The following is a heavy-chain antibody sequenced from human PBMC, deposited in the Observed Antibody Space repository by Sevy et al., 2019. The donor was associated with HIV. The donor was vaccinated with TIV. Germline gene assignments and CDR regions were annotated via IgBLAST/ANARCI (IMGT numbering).Heavy chain of an antibody. CDR1: GGSFSGYY. Sequence: SETLSLTCAVYGGSFSGYYWSWIRQPPGKGLEWIGEINHSGSTNYNPSLKSRVTISVDTSKNQFFLKLGTVTAADTAMYYCARGGYYDFWSGYPTHYYYYGMDVWGQGTTVTVSS. V-gene: IGHV4-34*01. CDR2: INHSGST. CDR3: ARGGYYDFWSGYPTHYYYYGMDV. D-gene: IGHD3-3*01. J-gene: IGHJ6*02.